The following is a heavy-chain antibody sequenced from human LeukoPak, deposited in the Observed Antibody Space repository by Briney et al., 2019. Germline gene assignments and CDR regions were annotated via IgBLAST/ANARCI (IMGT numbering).Heavy chain of an antibody. CDR2: IIPILGIA. V-gene: IGHV1-69*04. Sequence: ASVTVSCKASGGTFSSYAISWVRQAPGQGLEWMGRIIPILGIANYAQKFQGRVTITADKSTSTAYMELISLRSEDTAGYYCARKNGPCIAAAGSDWGQGTLVTVSS. J-gene: IGHJ4*02. CDR1: GGTFSSYA. CDR3: ARKNGPCIAAAGSD. D-gene: IGHD6-13*01.